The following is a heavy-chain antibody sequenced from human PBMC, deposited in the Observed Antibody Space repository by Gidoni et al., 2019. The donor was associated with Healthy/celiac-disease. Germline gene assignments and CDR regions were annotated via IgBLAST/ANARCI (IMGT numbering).Heavy chain of an antibody. Sequence: QVQLQDSGPGLVKPSETLSRTCTVSGGSTSSYYWSWIRQHPGKGLEGIGYIYYSGSPNYNLSLKVRVTISVATSKNQFSLKLSSVTAADTAVDYCARVRGSGSYYNVDYYYYGMDVWGQGTTVTVSS. V-gene: IGHV4-59*01. J-gene: IGHJ6*02. D-gene: IGHD3-10*01. CDR3: ARVRGSGSYYNVDYYYYGMDV. CDR2: IYYSGSP. CDR1: GGSTSSYY.